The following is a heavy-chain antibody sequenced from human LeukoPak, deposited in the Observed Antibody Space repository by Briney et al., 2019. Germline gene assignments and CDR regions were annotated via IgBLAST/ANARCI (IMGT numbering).Heavy chain of an antibody. D-gene: IGHD6-13*01. J-gene: IGHJ4*02. Sequence: GGSLRLSCAASGFAFSSHAMHWVRQAPGRGLEWLGTIQYDGKKIFDAESVRGRFTISRDNSKDTLYLQMSSLTMEDTAKYYCVKDRSYSSSWPEYWGQGTLVIVSS. V-gene: IGHV3-30*02. CDR1: GFAFSSHA. CDR3: VKDRSYSSSWPEY. CDR2: IQYDGKKI.